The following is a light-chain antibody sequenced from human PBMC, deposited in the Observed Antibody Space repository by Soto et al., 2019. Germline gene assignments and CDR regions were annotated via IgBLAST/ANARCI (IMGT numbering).Light chain of an antibody. CDR1: SSDIGDSNY. CDR3: SSFRSSSTSDV. Sequence: QSALTQPASVSGSPGQSITISCTGTSSDIGDSNYVSWYQQHPGKALKLAIYDVSNRPSGVSNRFSGSKSANTASLTISGLQAEDEADSYCSSFRSSSTSDVFGTGTQLTLL. V-gene: IGLV2-14*03. J-gene: IGLJ6*01. CDR2: DVS.